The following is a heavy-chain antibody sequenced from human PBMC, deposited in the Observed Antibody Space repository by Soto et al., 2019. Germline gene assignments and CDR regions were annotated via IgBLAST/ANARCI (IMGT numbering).Heavy chain of an antibody. CDR3: ARVGYSYGN. CDR1: GGSFSGYY. D-gene: IGHD5-18*01. V-gene: IGHV4-34*01. Sequence: LSLTCAVYGGSFSGYYWSWIRQPPGKGLEWIGEINHSGSTNYNPSLKSRVTISVDTSKNQFSLKLSSVTAADTAAYYCARVGYSYGNWGLGTLVTVSS. CDR2: INHSGST. J-gene: IGHJ4*02.